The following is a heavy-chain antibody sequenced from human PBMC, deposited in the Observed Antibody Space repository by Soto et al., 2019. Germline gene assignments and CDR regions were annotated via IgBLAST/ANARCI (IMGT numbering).Heavy chain of an antibody. V-gene: IGHV4-39*01. CDR1: GGSISSSSYY. CDR3: ARCSSSWSIDY. D-gene: IGHD6-13*01. Sequence: QLQLQESGPGLVKPSETLSLTCTVSGGSISSSSYYWGWIRQPPGKGLEWIGSIYYSGSTYYNPSLKSRVTISVDTSKNQFSLKLSSVTAADTAVYYCARCSSSWSIDYWGQGTLVTVSS. CDR2: IYYSGST. J-gene: IGHJ4*02.